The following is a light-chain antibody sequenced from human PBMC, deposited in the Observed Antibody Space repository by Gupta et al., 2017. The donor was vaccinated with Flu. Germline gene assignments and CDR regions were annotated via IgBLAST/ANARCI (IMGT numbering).Light chain of an antibody. V-gene: IGLV3-25*02. CDR2: KDS. CDR1: ALPKQY. CDR3: QSADSSGTYV. J-gene: IGLJ1*01. Sequence: SSELTQPPSVSVSPGQTARITCSGDALPKQYAYWYQQKPGQPPVLVIYKDSERPAGIPGRFSGSSSGTTVTFTISGVQAEDEADYYCQSADSSGTYVFGTGTKVTVL.